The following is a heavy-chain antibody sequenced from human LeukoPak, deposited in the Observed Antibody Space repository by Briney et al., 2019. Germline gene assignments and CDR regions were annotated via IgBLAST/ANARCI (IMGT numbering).Heavy chain of an antibody. CDR2: IWYDGSNK. D-gene: IGHD3-22*01. V-gene: IGHV3-30*02. J-gene: IGHJ4*02. CDR1: GFTFSSYG. Sequence: GGSLSFSCAASGFTFSSYGMHWVRQAPGKGLEWVAFIWYDGSNKYYADSVKGRFTTSRDNSKNTLYLQMNSLRAEDTAVYYCAKDDDSSGGAFDYWGQGTLVTVSS. CDR3: AKDDDSSGGAFDY.